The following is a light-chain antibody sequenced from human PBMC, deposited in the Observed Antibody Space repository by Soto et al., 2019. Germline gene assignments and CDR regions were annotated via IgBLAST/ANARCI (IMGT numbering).Light chain of an antibody. CDR1: QSVSSNF. V-gene: IGKV3-20*01. CDR3: RQYGTSLGFP. J-gene: IGKJ4*01. Sequence: EIGLTQSPGTLSLSPGERATLSCRASQSVSSNFLAWYQEKLGQAPRLLIYGASKRATGIPDRFSGSGSGTDFTLTISSLEPEDFAVYYCRQYGTSLGFPVGGGTKVDIK. CDR2: GAS.